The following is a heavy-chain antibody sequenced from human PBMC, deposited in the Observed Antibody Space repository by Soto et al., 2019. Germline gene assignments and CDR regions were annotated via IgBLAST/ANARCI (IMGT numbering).Heavy chain of an antibody. J-gene: IGHJ6*02. V-gene: IGHV3-33*01. D-gene: IGHD5-12*01. Sequence: QVQLVESGGGVVQPGRSLRLSCAAAGFTFSSYGMHWVRQAPGKGLEWVAVIWYDGSNKYYAESVKGRFTISRDNSKNTLYMQMTSLRGEDTAVYYCAWARDGMDVWGQGTTVTVSS. CDR1: GFTFSSYG. CDR2: IWYDGSNK. CDR3: AWARDGMDV.